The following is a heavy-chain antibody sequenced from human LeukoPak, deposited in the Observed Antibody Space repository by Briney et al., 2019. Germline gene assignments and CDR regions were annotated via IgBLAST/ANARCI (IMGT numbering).Heavy chain of an antibody. J-gene: IGHJ4*02. D-gene: IGHD2-2*01. Sequence: PGGSLRLSCAASGFTFSSYAMHWVRQAPGKGLEWVAVISYDGSNKYYADFVKGRFTISRDNSKDTLYLQMNSLRAEDTAVYYCASGYCSSTSCSWRRGVYWGQGTLVTVSS. CDR3: ASGYCSSTSCSWRRGVY. CDR1: GFTFSSYA. CDR2: ISYDGSNK. V-gene: IGHV3-30*04.